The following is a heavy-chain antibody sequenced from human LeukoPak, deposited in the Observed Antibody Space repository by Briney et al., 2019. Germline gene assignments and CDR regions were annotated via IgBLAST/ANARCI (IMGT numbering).Heavy chain of an antibody. CDR2: IIPIFGTA. Sequence: CVNLSYKPSACRVSMYTTSWVRQAPGQGLEWMGGIIPIFGTANYAQKFQGRVTITADKSTSTAYMELSSLRSEDTAVYYCARAAAGTLWYWFDPWGQGTLVTVSS. CDR3: ARAAAGTLWYWFDP. V-gene: IGHV1-69*06. CDR1: ACRVSMYT. J-gene: IGHJ5*02. D-gene: IGHD6-13*01.